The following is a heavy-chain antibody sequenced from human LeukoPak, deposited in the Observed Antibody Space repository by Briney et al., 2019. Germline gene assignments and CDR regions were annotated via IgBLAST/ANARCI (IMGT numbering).Heavy chain of an antibody. J-gene: IGHJ4*02. CDR2: ISSSSSYI. V-gene: IGHV3-21*01. CDR1: GFTFSSYS. Sequence: GGSLRLSCAASGFTFSSYSMTWVRQAPGKGLEWVSSISSSSSYIYYADSVKGRFTISRDNAKNSLYLQVNSLRAEDTAVYYCARSREMATMSYWGQGTLVTVSS. D-gene: IGHD5-24*01. CDR3: ARSREMATMSY.